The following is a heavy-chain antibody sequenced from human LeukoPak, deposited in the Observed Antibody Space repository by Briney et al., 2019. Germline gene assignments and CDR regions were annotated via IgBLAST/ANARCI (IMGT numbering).Heavy chain of an antibody. CDR2: ISDSGGST. V-gene: IGHV3-23*01. CDR3: AKDLSRAVAADWFDP. J-gene: IGHJ5*02. D-gene: IGHD6-19*01. CDR1: GFTFSNYD. Sequence: PGGSLRLFCAASGFTFSNYDMSWVRQAPGKGLEWVSSISDSGGSTYYADSVKGRFTISRDNSKNPLYLQMTNLRAADTAVYYCAKDLSRAVAADWFDPWDQGSLVTVSS.